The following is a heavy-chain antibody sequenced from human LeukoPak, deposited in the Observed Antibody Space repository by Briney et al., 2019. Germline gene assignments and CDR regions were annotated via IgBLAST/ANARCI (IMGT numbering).Heavy chain of an antibody. D-gene: IGHD4-23*01. Sequence: GGSLRLSRAASGFTFSSYAMHWVRQAPGKGLEYVSAISSNGGSTYYANSVKGRFTISRDNSKNTLYLQMGSLRAEDMAVYYCARDSYYGGNMGSCFDYWGQGTLVTVSS. CDR3: ARDSYYGGNMGSCFDY. J-gene: IGHJ4*02. CDR2: ISSNGGST. CDR1: GFTFSSYA. V-gene: IGHV3-64*01.